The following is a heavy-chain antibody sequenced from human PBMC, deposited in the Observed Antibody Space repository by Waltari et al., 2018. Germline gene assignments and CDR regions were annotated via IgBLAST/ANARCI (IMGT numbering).Heavy chain of an antibody. Sequence: QVQLQESGPGLVKPSETLSLTCAVSGYSISSGYYWGWIRQPPGKGLEWIGSIYHSGSTYYNPSLKSRVTISVDTSKNQFSLKLSSVTAADTAVYYCARVNYYDSSGYYYAYYYYGMDVWGQGTTVTVSS. CDR1: GYSISSGYY. CDR3: ARVNYYDSSGYYYAYYYYGMDV. CDR2: IYHSGST. V-gene: IGHV4-38-2*01. D-gene: IGHD3-22*01. J-gene: IGHJ6*02.